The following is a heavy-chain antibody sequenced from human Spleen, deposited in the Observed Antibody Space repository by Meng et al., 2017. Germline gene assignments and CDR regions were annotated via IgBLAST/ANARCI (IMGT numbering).Heavy chain of an antibody. J-gene: IGHJ4*02. CDR1: GYNFPDYY. CDR2: INPKSGDT. D-gene: IGHD6-25*01. Sequence: QGQLVRSGVEVKKPGASVKVSCKPSGYNFPDYYIHWVRRAPGQGLEWMGRINPKSGDTHYAQKFQARVTMTGDTSISTAYMELSGLRSDDTAMYYCARDEDISAAGKLFGDYWGQGTLVTVSS. V-gene: IGHV1-2*06. CDR3: ARDEDISAAGKLFGDY.